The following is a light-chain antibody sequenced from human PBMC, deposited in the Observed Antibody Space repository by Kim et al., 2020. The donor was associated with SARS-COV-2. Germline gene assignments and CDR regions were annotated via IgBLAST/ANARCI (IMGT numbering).Light chain of an antibody. J-gene: IGLJ2*01. CDR2: AVT. CDR1: SSDIGDHNY. CDR3: CSFAGSHILV. Sequence: GQSVTISSTGSSSDIGDHNYVSWYQQHPGNVPKLIIYAVTRRPSGVPDRFSGSKSGNTASLTISGLQAEDEADYFCCSFAGSHILVFGGGTQLTVL. V-gene: IGLV2-11*01.